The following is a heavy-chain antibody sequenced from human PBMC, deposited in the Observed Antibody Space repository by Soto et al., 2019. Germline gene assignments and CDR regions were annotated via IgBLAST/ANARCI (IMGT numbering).Heavy chain of an antibody. CDR3: ARAANRGSYGLYYYYGMDV. D-gene: IGHD1-26*01. V-gene: IGHV4-59*01. Sequence: PSETLSLTCTVSGGSISSYYWSRIRQPPGKGLEWIGYIFDSGSTKYNSSLKSRVTISVDTSKNQFSLKVSSVTAADTAVYYCARAANRGSYGLYYYYGMDVGGQGPTVPVSS. CDR1: GGSISSYY. J-gene: IGHJ6*02. CDR2: IFDSGST.